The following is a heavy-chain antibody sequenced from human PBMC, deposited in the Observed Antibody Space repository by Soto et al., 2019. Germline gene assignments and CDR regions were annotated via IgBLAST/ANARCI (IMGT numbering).Heavy chain of an antibody. CDR2: IIPILGIA. CDR1: GGTFSSYT. CDR3: ARLGPKTTSDTGYFQH. D-gene: IGHD4-17*01. J-gene: IGHJ1*01. Sequence: GASVKVSCKASGGTFSSYTISWVRQAPGQGLEWMGRIIPILGIANYAQKFQGRVTITADKSTSTAYMELSSLRSEDTAVYYCARLGPKTTSDTGYFQHWGQGTLVTVSS. V-gene: IGHV1-69*02.